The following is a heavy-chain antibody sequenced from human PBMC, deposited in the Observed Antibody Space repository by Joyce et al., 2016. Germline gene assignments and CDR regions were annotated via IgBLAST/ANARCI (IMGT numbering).Heavy chain of an antibody. CDR2: ISYDGIYK. CDR3: AKILTATYSSGWFLDY. J-gene: IGHJ4*02. Sequence: QVQLVESGGGVVQPGRSLRLSCAASGLTLSNYGVHWVRQDPGKGLEWVAVISYDGIYKYYADAVQGRFTISRDNSKNTVFLEMNSLRAEDTAVYYCAKILTATYSSGWFLDYWGQGTLVTVSS. D-gene: IGHD6-25*01. CDR1: GLTLSNYG. V-gene: IGHV3-30*18.